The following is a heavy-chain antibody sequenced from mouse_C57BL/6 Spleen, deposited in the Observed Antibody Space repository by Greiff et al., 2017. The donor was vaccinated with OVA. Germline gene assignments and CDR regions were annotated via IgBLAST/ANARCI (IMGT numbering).Heavy chain of an antibody. CDR2: IWPGGGT. D-gene: IGHD2-14*01. Sequence: QVQLKESGPGLVAPSQSLSITCTVSGFSLTSYAISWVRQPPGKGLEWLGVIWPGGGTTYNSAIKSRLSISKDNSKCQVVLKMNRLQTDDTATYYCGRYTRGDYYAMDYWGKGTSVTVSS. J-gene: IGHJ4*01. CDR3: GRYTRGDYYAMDY. CDR1: GFSLTSYA. V-gene: IGHV2-9-1*01.